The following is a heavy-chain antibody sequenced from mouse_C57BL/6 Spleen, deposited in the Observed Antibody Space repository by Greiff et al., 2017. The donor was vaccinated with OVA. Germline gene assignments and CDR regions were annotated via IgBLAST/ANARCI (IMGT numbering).Heavy chain of an antibody. J-gene: IGHJ1*03. D-gene: IGHD1-1*01. CDR2: IWSGGST. CDR3: ARNTGDGELDFDV. Sequence: VQLVESGPGLVQPSQSLSITCTVSGFSLTSYGVHWVRQSPGKGLEWLGVIWSGGSTDYNAAFISRLSISKDNSKSQVFFQMNSLQADDTANYASARNTGDGELDFDVWGTGTTVTVAS. V-gene: IGHV2-2*01. CDR1: GFSLTSYG.